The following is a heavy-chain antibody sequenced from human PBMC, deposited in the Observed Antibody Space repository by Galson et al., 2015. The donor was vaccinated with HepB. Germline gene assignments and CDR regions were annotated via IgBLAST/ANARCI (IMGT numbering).Heavy chain of an antibody. J-gene: IGHJ5*02. V-gene: IGHV1-58*02. Sequence: SVKVSCKASGFTFTSSAMQWVRQARGQRLEWIGWIVVGSGNTNYAQKFQERVTITRDMSTSTAYMELSSLRSEDTAVYYCAASPIRITMIVVAGFEFDPWGQGTLVTVSS. CDR3: AASPIRITMIVVAGFEFDP. CDR2: IVVGSGNT. CDR1: GFTFTSSA. D-gene: IGHD3-22*01.